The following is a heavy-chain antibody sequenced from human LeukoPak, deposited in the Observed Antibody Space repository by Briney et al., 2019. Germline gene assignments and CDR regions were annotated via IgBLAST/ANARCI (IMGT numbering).Heavy chain of an antibody. D-gene: IGHD5-18*01. Sequence: GGSLRLSCAASGFIFSDYWMSWVRQAPGKGLEWVANTKHDGSEKYYVASVKGRFTISRDNARNSLYLLLNSLRAEDTAVYYCARHTAWGQGTLVTVSS. CDR3: ARHTA. J-gene: IGHJ1*01. V-gene: IGHV3-7*05. CDR1: GFIFSDYW. CDR2: TKHDGSEK.